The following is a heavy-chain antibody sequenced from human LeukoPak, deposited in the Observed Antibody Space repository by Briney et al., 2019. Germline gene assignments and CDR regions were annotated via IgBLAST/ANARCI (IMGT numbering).Heavy chain of an antibody. CDR3: AKVAPNYDILTGPFFDY. Sequence: GGSLRLSCAASGFTFSSYAMSWVRQAPGKGLEWVSAISGSGGSTYYADSVKGRFTISRDNSKNTLYLQMNSLRAEDTAVYYCAKVAPNYDILTGPFFDYWGQGTLVTVSS. J-gene: IGHJ4*02. D-gene: IGHD3-9*01. V-gene: IGHV3-23*01. CDR2: ISGSGGST. CDR1: GFTFSSYA.